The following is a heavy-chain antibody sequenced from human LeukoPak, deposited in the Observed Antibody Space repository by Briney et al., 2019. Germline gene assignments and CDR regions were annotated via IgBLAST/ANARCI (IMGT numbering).Heavy chain of an antibody. CDR3: ARGGSYGDY. CDR1: GFTFSRYW. V-gene: IGHV3-74*01. D-gene: IGHD3-16*01. J-gene: IGHJ4*02. Sequence: GGSLRLSCAASGFTFSRYWMHWVRQVPGKGLVWVSRVNPDGSSTTYADSVKGRFASSRDNAKNTLYLQMNRLRAEDTAVYYCARGGSYGDYWGQGILVTVSS. CDR2: VNPDGSST.